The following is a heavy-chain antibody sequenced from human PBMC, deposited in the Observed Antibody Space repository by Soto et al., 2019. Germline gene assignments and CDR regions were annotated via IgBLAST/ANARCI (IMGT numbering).Heavy chain of an antibody. V-gene: IGHV3-11*01. Sequence: GGSLRLSCAASGFTFSDHYMTWIRQAPGKGVEWVSSISSSATTSYYTDSVKGRFTISRDNAENSVDLQMTSLRAEDTAVYHCAKNQGVELVPLATVDWFDPWGQGSVVTVPS. J-gene: IGHJ5*02. CDR2: ISSSATTS. D-gene: IGHD1-26*01. CDR1: GFTFSDHY. CDR3: AKNQGVELVPLATVDWFDP.